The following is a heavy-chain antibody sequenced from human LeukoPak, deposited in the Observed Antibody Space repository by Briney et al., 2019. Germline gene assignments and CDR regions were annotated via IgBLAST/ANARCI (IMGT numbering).Heavy chain of an antibody. V-gene: IGHV3-21*01. J-gene: IGHJ5*02. CDR3: ARSLTGDLDWFDP. CDR2: ISRSSRHI. CDR1: GFTFSSDS. D-gene: IGHD7-27*01. Sequence: PGGSLRLSCAASGFTFSSDSMNWVRQAPGKGLEWVSSISRSSRHIYYADSVKGRFTVSRDNAKNSLYLQMNSLRAEDTAVYYCARSLTGDLDWFDPWGRGTLVTVSS.